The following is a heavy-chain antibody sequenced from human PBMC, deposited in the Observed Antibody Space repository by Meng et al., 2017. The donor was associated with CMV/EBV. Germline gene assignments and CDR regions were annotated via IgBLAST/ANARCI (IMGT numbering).Heavy chain of an antibody. CDR3: ARGSWDYDFWSGQNGDY. D-gene: IGHD3-3*01. J-gene: IGHJ4*02. CDR2: ISSSSSTI. Sequence: GESLKISCAASGFTFSSYGMHWVRQAPGKGLEWVSYISSSSSTIYYADSVKGRFTISRDNAKNSLYLQMNSLRAEDTAVYYCARGSWDYDFWSGQNGDYWGQGTLVTVSS. V-gene: IGHV3-48*04. CDR1: GFTFSSYG.